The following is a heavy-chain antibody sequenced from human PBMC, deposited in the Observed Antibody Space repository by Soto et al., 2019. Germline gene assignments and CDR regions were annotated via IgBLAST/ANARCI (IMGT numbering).Heavy chain of an antibody. CDR2: IYYTGGT. CDR1: GVTIRGYY. D-gene: IGHD6-13*01. J-gene: IGHJ5*02. V-gene: IGHV4-59*01. Sequence: SETLYLTCNVSGVTIRGYYWNWIRLPPGKTLEWSGSIYYTGGTNYNPSLKSPGTISVDTSKNHFSLKFNSLTAADTAVYYCASGTPTTIAAPDPWRQVTLVTVS. CDR3: ASGTPTTIAAPDP.